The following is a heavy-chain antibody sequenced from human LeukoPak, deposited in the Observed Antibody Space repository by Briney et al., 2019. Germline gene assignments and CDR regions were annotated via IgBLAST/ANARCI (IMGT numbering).Heavy chain of an antibody. Sequence: GGSLRLSCAASGFTFGDYALTWVRQAPGKGLEWVGFIRSKIYGGTPEYAASVKGRFTISRDDSKGIAYLQMNSLKTEDTAVYYCTRDQTPYYWGQGTLVTVSS. CDR3: TRDQTPYY. CDR2: IRSKIYGGTP. V-gene: IGHV3-49*04. J-gene: IGHJ4*02. CDR1: GFTFGDYA.